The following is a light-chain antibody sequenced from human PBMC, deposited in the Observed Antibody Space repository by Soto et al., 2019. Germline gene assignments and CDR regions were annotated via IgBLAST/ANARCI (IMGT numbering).Light chain of an antibody. V-gene: IGLV1-40*01. CDR1: SSNIGAGHA. J-gene: IGLJ1*01. CDR2: SNN. Sequence: QSVLTQPPSVSGAPGQRVTISCTGSSSNIGAGHAVHWYQQLPGTAPKLLIHSNNNRPSGVPDRFSGSKSGTSASLAIAGLQADDEADYFCSSYSISTAYLFGTGTKVTVL. CDR3: SSYSISTAYL.